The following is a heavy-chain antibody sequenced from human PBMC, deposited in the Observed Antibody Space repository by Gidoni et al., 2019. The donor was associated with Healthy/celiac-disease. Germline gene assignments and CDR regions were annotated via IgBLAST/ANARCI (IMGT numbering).Heavy chain of an antibody. CDR1: GFTFSSYA. CDR2: ISGSGGST. D-gene: IGHD5-18*01. V-gene: IGHV3-23*01. J-gene: IGHJ4*02. Sequence: EVQLLEPGGGLVHPGGSLRLSCASSGFTFSSYAMGWVRQAPGKGLGWVSAISGSGGSTYYADSVKGRFTISRDNSKNTLYLQMNSLRAEDTAVYYCAKTAQLWSYWGQGTLVTVSS. CDR3: AKTAQLWSY.